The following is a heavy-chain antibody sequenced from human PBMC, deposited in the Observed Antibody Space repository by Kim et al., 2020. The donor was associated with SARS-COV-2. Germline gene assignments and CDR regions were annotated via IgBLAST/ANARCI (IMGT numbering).Heavy chain of an antibody. J-gene: IGHJ4*02. CDR2: IRSKAYGGTT. V-gene: IGHV3-49*04. CDR3: TRAVNYYGIPGYRYFDY. CDR1: GFTFGDYA. Sequence: GGSLRLSCTASGFTFGDYAMSWVRQAPGKGLEWVGFIRSKAYGGTTEYAASVKGRFTISRDDSKSIAYLQMNSLKTEDTAVYYCTRAVNYYGIPGYRYFDYWGQGTLVTVSS. D-gene: IGHD3-10*01.